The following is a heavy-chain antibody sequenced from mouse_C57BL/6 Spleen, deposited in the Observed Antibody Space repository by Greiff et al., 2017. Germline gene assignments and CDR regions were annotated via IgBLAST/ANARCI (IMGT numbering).Heavy chain of an antibody. CDR1: GFTFSSYA. CDR2: ISGGGSYT. V-gene: IGHV5-4*01. Sequence: EVQGVESGGGLVQPGGSLKLSCAASGFTFSSYAMSWVRQTPEKRLEWVATISGGGSYTYYPDTVKGRFTISRDNAKNNLYLQMSHLKSEDTAMYYCAREGGERAWFGGWGKGALVTVAA. CDR3: AREGGERAWFGG. D-gene: IGHD2-13*01. J-gene: IGHJ3*01.